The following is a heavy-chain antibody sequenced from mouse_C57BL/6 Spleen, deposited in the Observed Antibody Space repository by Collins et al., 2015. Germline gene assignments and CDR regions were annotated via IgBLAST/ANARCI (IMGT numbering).Heavy chain of an antibody. Sequence: DVQLQESGPGLVKPSQSLSLTCTVTGYSITSDYAWNWIRQFPGNKLEWMGYISYSGSTSYNPSLKSRISITRDTSKNQFFLQLNSVTTEDTATYYCARNYGSSLYAMDYWGQGTSVTVSS. J-gene: IGHJ4*01. CDR1: GYSITSDYA. CDR3: ARNYGSSLYAMDY. V-gene: IGHV3-2*02. D-gene: IGHD1-1*01. CDR2: ISYSGST.